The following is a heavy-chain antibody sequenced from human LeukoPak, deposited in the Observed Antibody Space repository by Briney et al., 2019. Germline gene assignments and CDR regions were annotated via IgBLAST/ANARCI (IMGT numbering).Heavy chain of an antibody. CDR3: ARDHYYDSSGYYYFRAVFGAFDI. CDR2: IRYDGSNK. CDR1: GFTFSSYG. D-gene: IGHD3-22*01. Sequence: GGSLRLSCAASGFTFSSYGMHWVRQAPGKGLEWVAFIRYDGSNKYYADSVKGRFTISRDNSKNTLYLQMNSLRAEDTAVYYCARDHYYDSSGYYYFRAVFGAFDIWGQGTMVTVSS. J-gene: IGHJ3*02. V-gene: IGHV3-30*02.